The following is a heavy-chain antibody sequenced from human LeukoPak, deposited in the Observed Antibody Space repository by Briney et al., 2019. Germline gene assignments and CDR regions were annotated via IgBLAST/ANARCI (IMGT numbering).Heavy chain of an antibody. CDR1: GFTFSSYG. Sequence: GGSLRLSCAASGFTFSSYGMHWVRQAPGKGLEWVSYISSSGSTIYYADSVKGRFTISRDNAKNSLYLQMNSLRAEDTAVYYCASDYDFWSGYSSYGMDVWGQGTTVTVSS. CDR3: ASDYDFWSGYSSYGMDV. J-gene: IGHJ6*02. D-gene: IGHD3-3*01. V-gene: IGHV3-48*04. CDR2: ISSSGSTI.